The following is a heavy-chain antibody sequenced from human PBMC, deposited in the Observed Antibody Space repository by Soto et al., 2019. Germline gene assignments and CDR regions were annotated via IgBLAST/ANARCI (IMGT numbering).Heavy chain of an antibody. Sequence: QVPLQESGPRLVRPSGTLSLTCTVSSGSISTANWWSWVRQPPGRGLGWIGEIYHSGSTNYNLSLKSRVTLSVDKSMNQFSLSLTSVTAAGTAIYYCARRGGGVVLAATTPFDYWGQGTLVTVSS. J-gene: IGHJ4*02. D-gene: IGHD2-15*01. CDR3: ARRGGGVVLAATTPFDY. CDR2: IYHSGST. CDR1: SGSISTANW. V-gene: IGHV4-4*02.